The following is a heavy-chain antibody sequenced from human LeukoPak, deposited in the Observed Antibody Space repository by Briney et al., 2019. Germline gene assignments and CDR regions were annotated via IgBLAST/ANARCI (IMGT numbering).Heavy chain of an antibody. CDR3: PISIVVVPAAMGDYYYYYMDV. CDR2: INHSGST. CDR1: GVSFSGYY. J-gene: IGHJ6*03. V-gene: IGHV4-34*01. D-gene: IGHD2-2*01. Sequence: SETLSLTCAVYGVSFSGYYWSWIRQPLGKGLEWIGEINHSGSTNYNPSLKSRVTISVDTSKNQFSLKLSSVTAADTAVYYCPISIVVVPAAMGDYYYYYMDVWGKGTTVTVSS.